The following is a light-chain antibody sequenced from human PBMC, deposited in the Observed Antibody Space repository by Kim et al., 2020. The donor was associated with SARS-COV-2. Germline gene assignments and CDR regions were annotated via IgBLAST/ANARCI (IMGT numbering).Light chain of an antibody. V-gene: IGKV1-39*01. Sequence: DIQMTQSPSSLSASVGDRITITCRASQSISSYLNWYQRKPGKAPNLLIYTASSLQSGVPSRFSGSGSGTDFTLTITSLHPEDFATYYCQQSYSTPYTFGQGTELEI. CDR1: QSISSY. CDR3: QQSYSTPYT. J-gene: IGKJ2*01. CDR2: TAS.